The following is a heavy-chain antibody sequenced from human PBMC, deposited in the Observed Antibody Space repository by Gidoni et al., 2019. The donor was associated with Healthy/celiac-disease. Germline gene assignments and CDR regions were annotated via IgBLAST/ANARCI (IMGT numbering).Heavy chain of an antibody. V-gene: IGHV3-30*01. CDR2: ISYDGSNK. D-gene: IGHD5-12*01. CDR1: GFTFSSYA. Sequence: QVQLVESGGGVVQPGRSLRLSCAASGFTFSSYAMHWVRQAPGKGLEWVAVISYDGSNKYYADSVKGRFTISRDNSKNTLYLQMNSLRAEDTAVYYCARGGPDIVATIAYWGQGTLVTVSS. J-gene: IGHJ4*02. CDR3: ARGGPDIVATIAY.